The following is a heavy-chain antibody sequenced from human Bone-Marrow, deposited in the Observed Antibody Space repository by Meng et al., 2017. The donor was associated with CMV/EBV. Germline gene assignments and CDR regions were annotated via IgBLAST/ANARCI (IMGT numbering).Heavy chain of an antibody. Sequence: VGSGGGLVQPGGSLRLSCAVSGFTLRSYWMHWVRQAPGKGLEWVSRIDIDGRDITYADSVKGRFTISRDTAKNTLYLEMNSLRVEDTAVYYCARGLEEYLGWEMGYWGQGTLVTVSS. J-gene: IGHJ4*02. D-gene: IGHD2/OR15-2a*01. CDR2: IDIDGRDI. V-gene: IGHV3-74*03. CDR1: GFTLRSYW. CDR3: ARGLEEYLGWEMGY.